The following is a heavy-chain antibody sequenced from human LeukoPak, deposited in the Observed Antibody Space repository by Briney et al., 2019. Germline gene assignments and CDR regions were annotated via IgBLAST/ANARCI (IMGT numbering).Heavy chain of an antibody. CDR1: GFTFSSYW. CDR2: INSDGSNI. D-gene: IGHD2-21*02. J-gene: IGHJ3*02. V-gene: IGHV3-74*01. CDR3: GRGGDHHGFDI. Sequence: GGSLRLSCAASGFTFSSYWMHWVRQAPGKGLVWVSRINSDGSNIIYADSVKGRFTFSRDNAKNTLYLQMNSLRAEDTAVYYCGRGGDHHGFDIWGQGTMVTVSS.